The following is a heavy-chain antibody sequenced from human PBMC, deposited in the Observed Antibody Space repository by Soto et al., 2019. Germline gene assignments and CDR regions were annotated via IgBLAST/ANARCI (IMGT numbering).Heavy chain of an antibody. J-gene: IGHJ4*02. V-gene: IGHV1-18*01. D-gene: IGHD1-26*01. CDR1: GYTFTSYG. CDR3: AKGAGWEPEYYSDY. Sequence: QVQLVQSGAEVKKPGASVKVSCKASGYTFTSYGIIWVRQAPGQGLEWVGWINPYNGNTNYAQKLQGRVTMTTDTSTSTANMELRSLRSDDTAVYYCAKGAGWEPEYYSDYWGQGTLVTVSS. CDR2: INPYNGNT.